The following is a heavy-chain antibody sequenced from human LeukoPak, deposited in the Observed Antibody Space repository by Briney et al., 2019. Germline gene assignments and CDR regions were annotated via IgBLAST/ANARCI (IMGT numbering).Heavy chain of an antibody. J-gene: IGHJ6*04. D-gene: IGHD2-15*01. CDR3: AKDRCSGGSCLWMDV. CDR1: GFTFSNYA. V-gene: IGHV3-30*02. Sequence: GGSLRLSCAESGFTFSNYAMHWVRQAPGKGLEWVAFIRYDESNKDYADSVKGRFTISRDNSKNTLYLQMNSLRVEDTAVYYCAKDRCSGGSCLWMDVWGKGTTVTVSS. CDR2: IRYDESNK.